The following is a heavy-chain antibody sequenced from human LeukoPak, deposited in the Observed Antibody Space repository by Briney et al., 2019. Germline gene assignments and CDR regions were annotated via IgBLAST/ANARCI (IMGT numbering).Heavy chain of an antibody. V-gene: IGHV1-18*01. CDR1: GYTFTNYG. J-gene: IGHJ5*02. CDR3: ARDPRRDMGPTNWFDP. Sequence: ASVKVSCKASGYTFTNYGINWVRQAPGQGLEWMGWISTYNSNTNYAQTLQGRVTMTTDTSTSTAYMELKSLRFDDTAVYYCARDPRRDMGPTNWFDPWGQGTLVTVSS. D-gene: IGHD2-21*02. CDR2: ISTYNSNT.